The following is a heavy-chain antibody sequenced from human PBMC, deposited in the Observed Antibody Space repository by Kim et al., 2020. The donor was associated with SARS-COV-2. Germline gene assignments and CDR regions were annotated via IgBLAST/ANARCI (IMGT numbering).Heavy chain of an antibody. V-gene: IGHV3-23*01. Sequence: GGSLRLSCAASGFTFSSYAMRWVRQAPGKGLECVSAISNGGGHTHYADSVKGRFTISRDNSKNRMFLQMNTLRAKDTAMYYCARDSGWIDDWGQGTLVT. D-gene: IGHD6-19*01. CDR1: GFTFSSYA. CDR2: ISNGGGHT. CDR3: ARDSGWIDD. J-gene: IGHJ4*02.